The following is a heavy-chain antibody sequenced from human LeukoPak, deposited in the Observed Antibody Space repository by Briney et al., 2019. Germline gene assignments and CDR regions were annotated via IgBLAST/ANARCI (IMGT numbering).Heavy chain of an antibody. CDR2: IYSGGSA. V-gene: IGHV3-53*01. CDR3: AREYSSASNYFDC. J-gene: IGHJ4*02. Sequence: GGSLRLSCAASGSTVSSNYMSWVRQAPGKGLEWVSVIYSGGSAYNADSVKGRFTISRDNSKNTLFLQMNSLRAEDTAVYYCAREYSSASNYFDCWGQGTLVTVSS. CDR1: GSTVSSNY. D-gene: IGHD6-19*01.